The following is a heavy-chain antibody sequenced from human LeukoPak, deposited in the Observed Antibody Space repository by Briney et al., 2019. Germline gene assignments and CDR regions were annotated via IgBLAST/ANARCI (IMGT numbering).Heavy chain of an antibody. CDR1: GYTFTGYY. V-gene: IGHV1-2*06. J-gene: IGHJ4*02. D-gene: IGHD3-3*01. Sequence: ASVKVSCKASGYTFTGYYIHWVRQAPGQGLEWMGRINPNSGGTNYAQKFQGRVTTTRDTSISTAYMELSRLRSDDTAVYYCARGYDFWSGYYMVYWGQGTLVTVSS. CDR2: INPNSGGT. CDR3: ARGYDFWSGYYMVY.